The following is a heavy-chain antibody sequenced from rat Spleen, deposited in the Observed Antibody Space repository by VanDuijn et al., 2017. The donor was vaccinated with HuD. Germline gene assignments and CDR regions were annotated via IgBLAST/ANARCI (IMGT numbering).Heavy chain of an antibody. Sequence: EVQLVESGGGLVQPGRSLKLSCAASGFTFSDYGMAWVRQAPTKGLEWVATISYGDSSGHSSTYYRDSVKGRFTISRDNAQNTLYLQMNSLRSEDTATYYCANNWELYYWGQGVMVTVSS. CDR3: ANNWELYY. V-gene: IGHV5-29*01. CDR1: GFTFSDYG. J-gene: IGHJ2*01. D-gene: IGHD5-1*01. CDR2: ISYGDSSGHSST.